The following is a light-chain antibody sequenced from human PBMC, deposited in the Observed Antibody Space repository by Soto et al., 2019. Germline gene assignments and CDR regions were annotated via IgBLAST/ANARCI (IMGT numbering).Light chain of an antibody. J-gene: IGLJ3*02. CDR3: SSYTTSTTGV. CDR1: NSDVGGYNY. Sequence: QAALTQPASVSGSPGQSIAISCTGTNSDVGGYNYVSWYQHHPGKAPKLMIYEVSNRPSGVSNRFSGSKSGNTASLTISGLQAEDEADYYCSSYTTSTTGVFGGGTKVTVL. V-gene: IGLV2-14*01. CDR2: EVS.